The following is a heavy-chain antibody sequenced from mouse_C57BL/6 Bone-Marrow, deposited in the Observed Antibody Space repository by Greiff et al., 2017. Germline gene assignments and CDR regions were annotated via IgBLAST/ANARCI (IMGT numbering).Heavy chain of an antibody. CDR2: INPNNGGT. CDR1: GYTFTDYN. J-gene: IGHJ2*01. Sequence: EVQLQQSGPELVKPGASVKMSCKASGYTFTDYNMHWVKQSHGKSLEWIGYINPNNGGTSYNQKFKGKATLTVNKSSSTAYMELRSLTSEDSAGYYCARWETGTTYFDYWGQGTTLTVSS. V-gene: IGHV1-22*01. D-gene: IGHD4-1*01. CDR3: ARWETGTTYFDY.